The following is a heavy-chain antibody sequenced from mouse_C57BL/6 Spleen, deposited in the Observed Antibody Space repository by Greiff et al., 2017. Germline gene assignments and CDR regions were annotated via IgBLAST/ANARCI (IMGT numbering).Heavy chain of an antibody. CDR1: GYTFTSYW. CDR3: ATNSYGSSNDAKSC. V-gene: IGHV1-59*01. J-gene: IGHJ4*01. CDR2: IDPSDSYT. Sequence: QVQLQQPGAELVRPGTSVKLSCKASGYTFTSYWMHWVKQRPGQGLEWIGVIDPSDSYTNSNQKFKGKATLTVDTSSSTAYMQLSSLTSEDSAVYSGATNSYGSSNDAKSCWGQGTSVTVSS. D-gene: IGHD1-1*01.